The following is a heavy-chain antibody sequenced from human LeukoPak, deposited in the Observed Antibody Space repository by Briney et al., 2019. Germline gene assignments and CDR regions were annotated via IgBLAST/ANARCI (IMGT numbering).Heavy chain of an antibody. CDR3: TRVFGGYDVSDY. Sequence: GGSLRLSCAASGFTFSSFWMSWVRQAPGKGLEWVVNIKKDGSQKYYVDSVEGRFTISRDNAKNSLYLQMDSLRVDDTAVYYCTRVFGGYDVSDYWGQGTLVTVSS. V-gene: IGHV3-7*03. CDR1: GFTFSSFW. J-gene: IGHJ4*02. D-gene: IGHD3-3*01. CDR2: IKKDGSQK.